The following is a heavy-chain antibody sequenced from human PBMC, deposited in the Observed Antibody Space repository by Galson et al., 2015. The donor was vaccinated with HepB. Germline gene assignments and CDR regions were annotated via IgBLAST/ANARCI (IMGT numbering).Heavy chain of an antibody. Sequence: SVKVSCKVSGYTLTELSMHWVRQAPGKGLEWMGGLDPDDGETIYAQKFQGRVTMTEDTSTDTAYMELSSLRSEDTAVYYCATVSCGGDCPYGMDVWGQGTTVTVSS. CDR3: ATVSCGGDCPYGMDV. D-gene: IGHD2-21*02. J-gene: IGHJ6*02. CDR1: GYTLTELS. V-gene: IGHV1-24*01. CDR2: LDPDDGET.